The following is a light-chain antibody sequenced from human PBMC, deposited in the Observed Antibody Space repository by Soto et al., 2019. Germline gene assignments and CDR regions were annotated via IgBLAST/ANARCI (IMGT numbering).Light chain of an antibody. CDR2: DVT. Sequence: SVLTQPRSVSGSPGQSVTISCTGTSSDVGAFNYVSWHQQHPGKAPKLVIYDVTQRPSGVPARFSASKSGITASLTISGLQAEDEADYYCCSYAAGDSFKFGGGTK. V-gene: IGLV2-11*01. CDR3: CSYAAGDSFK. CDR1: SSDVGAFNY. J-gene: IGLJ2*01.